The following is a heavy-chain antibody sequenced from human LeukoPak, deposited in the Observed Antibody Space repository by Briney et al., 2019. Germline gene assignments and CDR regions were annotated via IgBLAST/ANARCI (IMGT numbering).Heavy chain of an antibody. V-gene: IGHV3-23*01. Sequence: PGGSLRLSCAASGFIFSSYAMSWVRQAPGEGLEGVSFISNSGGRTYYTDSVKGRFTISRDNSKNTLYLQMNALRAEDTAVYYCARARLTDYWGQGTPITVSS. CDR3: ARARLTDY. D-gene: IGHD6-6*01. J-gene: IGHJ4*02. CDR1: GFIFSSYA. CDR2: ISNSGGRT.